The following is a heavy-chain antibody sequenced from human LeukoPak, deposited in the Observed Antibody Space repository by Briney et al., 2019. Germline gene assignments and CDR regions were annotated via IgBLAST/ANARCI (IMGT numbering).Heavy chain of an antibody. Sequence: ASVKVSCKASGYTFTNYGISWVRQAPGQGLEWMGWISAYNGNTNYAQKLQGRVTMTRDTATSTAYMALTSLTSDDTAVYYCARDRALFSSYYDSSAYWGQGTLVTVSS. CDR1: GYTFTNYG. D-gene: IGHD3-22*01. CDR2: ISAYNGNT. J-gene: IGHJ4*02. V-gene: IGHV1-18*01. CDR3: ARDRALFSSYYDSSAY.